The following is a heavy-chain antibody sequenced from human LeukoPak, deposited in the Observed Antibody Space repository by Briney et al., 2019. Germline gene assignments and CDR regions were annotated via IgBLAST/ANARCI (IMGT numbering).Heavy chain of an antibody. CDR2: ISSSSSTI. V-gene: IGHV3-48*04. J-gene: IGHJ4*02. D-gene: IGHD3-22*01. CDR1: GFTFSSYS. Sequence: GGSLRLSCAASGFTFSSYSMNWVRQARGKGREWVSYISSSSSTIYYADSVKGRFTISRDNAKNSLYLQMNSLRAEDTAVYYCAREPYYYDSRVFDYWGQGTLVTVSS. CDR3: AREPYYYDSRVFDY.